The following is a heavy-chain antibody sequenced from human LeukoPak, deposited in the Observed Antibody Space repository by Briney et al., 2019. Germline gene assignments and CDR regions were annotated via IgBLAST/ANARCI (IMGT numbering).Heavy chain of an antibody. CDR2: IYSGGST. J-gene: IGHJ6*02. CDR1: GFTVSSNY. V-gene: IGHV3-53*01. D-gene: IGHD6-13*01. Sequence: GGSLRLSCAASGFTVSSNYMSWVRQAPGKGLEWVSVIYSGGSTYYADSVKGRFTISRDNSKNTLYLQMNSLRAEDTAVYYCARAPKSLVAAAGYYYGMDVWGQGTTVTVPS. CDR3: ARAPKSLVAAAGYYYGMDV.